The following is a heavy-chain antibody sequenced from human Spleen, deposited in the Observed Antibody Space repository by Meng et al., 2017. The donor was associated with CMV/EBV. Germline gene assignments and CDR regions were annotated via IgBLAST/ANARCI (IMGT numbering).Heavy chain of an antibody. CDR1: GYTFTSYY. Sequence: GGSLRLSCKASGYTFTSYYMHWVRQAPGQGLEWMGIINPSGGSTSSAQKFQGRVTIITDESTSTAYMELNSLRSEDTAVYYCARVAYYDFWSGDSLHYYYYGMDVWGQGTTVTVSS. CDR2: INPSGGST. CDR3: ARVAYYDFWSGDSLHYYYYGMDV. J-gene: IGHJ6*02. D-gene: IGHD3-3*01. V-gene: IGHV1-46*01.